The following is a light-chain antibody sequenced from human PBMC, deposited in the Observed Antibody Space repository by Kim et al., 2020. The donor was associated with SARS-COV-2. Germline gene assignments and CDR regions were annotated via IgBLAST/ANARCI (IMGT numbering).Light chain of an antibody. CDR1: QSLLHSNGYNY. CDR2: LGS. CDR3: MQALQTPYT. Sequence: PASISCRSSQSLLHSNGYNYWDWYLQKPGQSPQLLIYLGSNRASGVPDRFSGSGSGTDFTLKISRVEAGDGGVYYCMQALQTPYTFGQGTKLEI. V-gene: IGKV2-28*01. J-gene: IGKJ2*01.